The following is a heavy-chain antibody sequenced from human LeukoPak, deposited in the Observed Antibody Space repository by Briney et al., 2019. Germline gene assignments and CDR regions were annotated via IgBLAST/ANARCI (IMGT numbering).Heavy chain of an antibody. CDR2: TYYRSTWYN. CDR3: ARRLTQYDCFDP. V-gene: IGHV6-1*01. CDR1: GDSVSSNNAA. Sequence: SQTLSLTCAISGDSVSSNNAAWNWIRQSPSRGLEWLGRTYYRSTWYNDYAVSVRGRITVNPDTSKNQFSLHLNSVTPENTAVYYCARRLTQYDCFDPWGQGILVTVSS. D-gene: IGHD2-2*01. J-gene: IGHJ5*02.